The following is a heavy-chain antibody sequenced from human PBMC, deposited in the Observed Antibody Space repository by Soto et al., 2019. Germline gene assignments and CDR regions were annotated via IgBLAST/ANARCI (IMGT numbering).Heavy chain of an antibody. D-gene: IGHD6-25*01. Sequence: SETLSLTCTVPGGSLSSYDWNWIRQPPGKGQEWIGYIYYSGSTNYNPSLKSRVTISVVTSKTQFSLKLSYVSAAATAVNQSRRRSRGGGSIYGMDVWGQGTTVTVSS. J-gene: IGHJ6*02. V-gene: IGHV4-59*01. CDR1: GGSLSSYD. CDR3: RRRSRGGGSIYGMDV. CDR2: IYYSGST.